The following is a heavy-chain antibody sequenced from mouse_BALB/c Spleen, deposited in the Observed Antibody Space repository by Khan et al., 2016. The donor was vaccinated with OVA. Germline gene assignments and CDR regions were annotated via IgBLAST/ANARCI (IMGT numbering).Heavy chain of an antibody. CDR3: ARRGLRWDFDY. Sequence: QIQLVQSGAELAKPGASVKMSCKASGYTFINYWILWVKQRPGKGLEWIGYINPSTGYTEYNQNFKDKATLTAEKSSSTAYMQLSSLTSEDSAIYYCARRGLRWDFDYWGQGTTLTVSS. CDR2: INPSTGYT. D-gene: IGHD1-1*01. CDR1: GYTFINYW. V-gene: IGHV1-7*01. J-gene: IGHJ2*01.